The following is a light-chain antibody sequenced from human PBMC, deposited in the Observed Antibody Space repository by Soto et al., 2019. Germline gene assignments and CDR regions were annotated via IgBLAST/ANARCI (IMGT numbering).Light chain of an antibody. CDR2: KAS. CDR3: QQYNHYST. CDR1: QIINGW. V-gene: IGKV1-5*03. J-gene: IGKJ1*01. Sequence: DIQMTQSPSTLSASVGDRVTITCRASQIINGWLAWYQQKPGKAPKLLIYKASSLESGVPSRFSGSGSGTEFTLTISSLQPDDFATYYCQQYNHYSTFDQGTKVEVK.